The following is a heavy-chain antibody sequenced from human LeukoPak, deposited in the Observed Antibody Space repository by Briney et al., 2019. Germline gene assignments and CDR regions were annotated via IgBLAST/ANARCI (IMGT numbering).Heavy chain of an antibody. V-gene: IGHV3-64*01. Sequence: GGSLRLSCAASGFPLSSYAMHWVRQAPGKGLEYVSASSNGGSTSYANSVKGRFTISRDNSKNTLYLQMSSLRAEDTAVYYCVKEEVKYSIPRENWFDPWGQGTLVTVSS. CDR1: GFPLSSYA. CDR3: VKEEVKYSIPRENWFDP. J-gene: IGHJ5*02. D-gene: IGHD6-13*01. CDR2: SSNGGST.